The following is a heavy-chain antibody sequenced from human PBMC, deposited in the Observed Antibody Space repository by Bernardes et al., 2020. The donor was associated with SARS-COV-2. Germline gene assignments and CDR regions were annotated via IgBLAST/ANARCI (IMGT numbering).Heavy chain of an antibody. CDR3: ARDLREYQLLYAYYFDY. J-gene: IGHJ4*02. Sequence: ASVKVSCKASGYTFPSYGISWVRQAPGQGLEWMGWISAYNGNTNYAQKLQGRVTMTTDTSTSTAYMELRSLRSDDTAVYYCARDLREYQLLYAYYFDYWGQGTLVTVSS. V-gene: IGHV1-18*01. CDR1: GYTFPSYG. D-gene: IGHD2-2*02. CDR2: ISAYNGNT.